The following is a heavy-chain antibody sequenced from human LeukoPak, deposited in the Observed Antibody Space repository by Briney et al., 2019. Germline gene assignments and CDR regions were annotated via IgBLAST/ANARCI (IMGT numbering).Heavy chain of an antibody. CDR2: IYPGDSDT. CDR1: GYRFTSYW. CDR3: ASAIGITGTTPDY. D-gene: IGHD1-14*01. J-gene: IGHJ4*02. V-gene: IGHV5-51*01. Sequence: GESLKISCKGSGYRFTSYWIGWVRQMPGKGLEWMGIIYPGDSDTRFSPSFQGQVTISADKSISTAYLQWSSLKASDTAMYYCASAIGITGTTPDYWGQGTLVTVSS.